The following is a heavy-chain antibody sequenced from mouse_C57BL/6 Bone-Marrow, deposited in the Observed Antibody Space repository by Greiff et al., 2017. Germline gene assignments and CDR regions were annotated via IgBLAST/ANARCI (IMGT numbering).Heavy chain of an antibody. Sequence: QVQLQQSGAELVRPGASVTLSCKASGYTFTDYEMHWVKQTPVHGLGWIGAIDPETGGTAYNQKFKGKAILTADKSSSTAYMELRSLTSEDSAVYYCTRFHYDLYYYAMDYWGQGTSVTVSS. CDR1: GYTFTDYE. J-gene: IGHJ4*01. CDR3: TRFHYDLYYYAMDY. CDR2: IDPETGGT. D-gene: IGHD2-4*01. V-gene: IGHV1-15*01.